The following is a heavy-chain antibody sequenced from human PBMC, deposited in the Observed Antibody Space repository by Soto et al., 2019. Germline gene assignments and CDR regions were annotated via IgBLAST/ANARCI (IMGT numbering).Heavy chain of an antibody. V-gene: IGHV1-18*01. CDR3: ARGSNDYNSWFDP. D-gene: IGHD3-16*01. J-gene: IGHJ5*02. Sequence: ASVKVSCKASGYTFTSYGISWVRQAPGQGLEWKGRISAYNGNTNYAQKIQGRVTMSRDTSTSTVYMELRSLRSEDTAVYYCARGSNDYNSWFDPWGQGTLVTVSS. CDR2: ISAYNGNT. CDR1: GYTFTSYG.